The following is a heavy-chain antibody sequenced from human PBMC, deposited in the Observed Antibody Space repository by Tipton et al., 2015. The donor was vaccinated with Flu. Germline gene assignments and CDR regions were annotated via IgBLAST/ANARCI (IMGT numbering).Heavy chain of an antibody. V-gene: IGHV3-7*01. CDR3: ARDGPPYSPTSGWFDP. CDR1: GFTFESYW. Sequence: GSLRLSCEASGFTFESYWMSWVRQTPGKGLEWAANVKQDGGEKHYVDSVKGRSTISRDNARNSLYLQMNSLRADDTAVYFCARDGPPYSPTSGWFDPWGQGTLVTVSS. D-gene: IGHD1-26*01. J-gene: IGHJ5*02. CDR2: VKQDGGEK.